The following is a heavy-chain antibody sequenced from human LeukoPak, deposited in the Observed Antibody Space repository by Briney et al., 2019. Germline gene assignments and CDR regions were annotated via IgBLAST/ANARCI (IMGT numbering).Heavy chain of an antibody. CDR2: NYHSASN. Sequence: SGTLSLTCAVSGGSLSSGGFSWSWIRRPPGKGLEWIVYNYHSASNYYNPSLRSRVTISVDRYKNPLSLKLSSVTAADMAVCYCARRAYSSSTGYKSFDPWGPGTLVT. J-gene: IGHJ5*02. V-gene: IGHV4-30-2*01. D-gene: IGHD6-13*01. CDR1: GGSLSSGGFS. CDR3: ARRAYSSSTGYKSFDP.